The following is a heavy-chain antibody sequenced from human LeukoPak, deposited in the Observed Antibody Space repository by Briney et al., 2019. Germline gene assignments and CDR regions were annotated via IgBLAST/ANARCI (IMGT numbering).Heavy chain of an antibody. CDR1: GFTFRSHW. D-gene: IGHD3-16*01. Sequence: PGGSLRLSCVVSGFTFRSHWMSWVRQAPGKGLEWVANINFDGSEKHHVDSVKGRFTISRDNAKNSLYLQMNSLRVDDTAVYYCARDHVSPGLIFDYWGQGTLVTVSS. V-gene: IGHV3-7*03. J-gene: IGHJ4*02. CDR2: INFDGSEK. CDR3: ARDHVSPGLIFDY.